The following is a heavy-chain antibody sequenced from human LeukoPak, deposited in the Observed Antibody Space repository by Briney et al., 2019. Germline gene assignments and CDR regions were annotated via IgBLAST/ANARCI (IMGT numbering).Heavy chain of an antibody. CDR2: IKSKTDGETT. CDR1: GFTFANAW. J-gene: IGHJ4*02. D-gene: IGHD5-12*01. CDR3: TADLPPPRGYDYPFDY. V-gene: IGHV3-15*01. Sequence: GGSLRLSCAASGFTFANAWMSWVRQAPGKGLECVGRIKSKTDGETTDYAAPVKGRFTISRDDSKNMSYLQMNSLKSEDTAVYYCTADLPPPRGYDYPFDYWGQGSLVTVSS.